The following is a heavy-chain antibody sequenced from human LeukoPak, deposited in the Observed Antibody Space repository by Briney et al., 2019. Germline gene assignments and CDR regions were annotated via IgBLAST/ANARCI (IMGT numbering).Heavy chain of an antibody. CDR3: AKDSVKHSSGYYYGY. CDR1: GFTFSDYY. J-gene: IGHJ4*02. V-gene: IGHV3-11*01. D-gene: IGHD3-22*01. Sequence: GGSLRLSCAASGFTFSDYYMSWIRQAPGKGLEWVSYISSSGSTIYYADSVKGRFTISRDNSKNTLYLQMNSLRAEDTAVYYCAKDSVKHSSGYYYGYWGQGTLVTVSS. CDR2: ISSSGSTI.